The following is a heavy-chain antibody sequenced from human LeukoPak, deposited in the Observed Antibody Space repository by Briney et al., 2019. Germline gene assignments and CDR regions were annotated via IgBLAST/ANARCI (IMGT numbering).Heavy chain of an antibody. J-gene: IGHJ5*02. CDR3: ARGAGGYRFDP. D-gene: IGHD1-1*01. V-gene: IGHV4-59*01. Sequence: SETLSLTCTVPGGSISDYHWTWIRQPPGKGLEYIGYIYNRGNTFYNPSLKGRVISADTSKRQFSLKLSSVTAADTAVYYCARGAGGYRFDPWGQGTLVTVSS. CDR2: IYNRGNT. CDR1: GGSISDYH.